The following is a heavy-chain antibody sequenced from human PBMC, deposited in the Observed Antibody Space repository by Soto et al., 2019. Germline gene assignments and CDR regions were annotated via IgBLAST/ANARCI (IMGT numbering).Heavy chain of an antibody. D-gene: IGHD3-3*01. Sequence: GESLKISCKGSGYSFTSYWIGWVRQMPGKGLEWMGIIYPGDSDTRYSPSFQGQVTTSADKSISTAYLQWSSLKASDTAMYYCARPRDFWSGYYSVSYGMDVWGQGTTVTVSS. V-gene: IGHV5-51*01. CDR3: ARPRDFWSGYYSVSYGMDV. J-gene: IGHJ6*02. CDR2: IYPGDSDT. CDR1: GYSFTSYW.